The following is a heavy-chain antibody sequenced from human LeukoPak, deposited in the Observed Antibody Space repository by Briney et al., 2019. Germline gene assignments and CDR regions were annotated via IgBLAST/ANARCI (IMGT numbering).Heavy chain of an antibody. D-gene: IGHD5-18*01. Sequence: GGSLRLSCAASGFTFSSYWMSWVRQAPGKGLEWVANIKQDGSEKYYVDSVKGRFTISRDNAKNSLYLQMNGLRADDTAVYYCATGGNSYAPAAFDIWGQGTMVTVSS. CDR3: ATGGNSYAPAAFDI. CDR1: GFTFSSYW. V-gene: IGHV3-7*03. CDR2: IKQDGSEK. J-gene: IGHJ3*02.